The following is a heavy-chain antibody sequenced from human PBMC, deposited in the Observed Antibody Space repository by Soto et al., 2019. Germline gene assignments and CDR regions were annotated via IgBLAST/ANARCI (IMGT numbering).Heavy chain of an antibody. CDR1: GFTFSNYG. V-gene: IGHV3-33*01. D-gene: IGHD1-7*01. Sequence: PGGSLRLSCVTSGFTFSNYGMHWVRQAPGKGLEWVAVIRDDGTNKYYADSVKGRFTISRDNSKKTLYLEMNSLRSEDTAVFYCARDLSGTIDYWGQGTLVTVSS. CDR2: IRDDGTNK. J-gene: IGHJ4*02. CDR3: ARDLSGTIDY.